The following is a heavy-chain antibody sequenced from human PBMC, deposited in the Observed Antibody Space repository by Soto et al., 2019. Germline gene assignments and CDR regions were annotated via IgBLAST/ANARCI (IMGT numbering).Heavy chain of an antibody. D-gene: IGHD6-6*01. J-gene: IGHJ5*02. V-gene: IGHV1-18*01. CDR1: GYTFTSYG. Sequence: QVQLVQSGAEVKKPGASVKVSCKSSGYTFTSYGISWVRQAPGQGLEWMGWISAYNGNTNYAQQLQGRVTMTTDTSTSTAYMELRSLRSDDTAVYYCARALDPGLKLVENWFDPWGQGTLVTVSS. CDR3: ARALDPGLKLVENWFDP. CDR2: ISAYNGNT.